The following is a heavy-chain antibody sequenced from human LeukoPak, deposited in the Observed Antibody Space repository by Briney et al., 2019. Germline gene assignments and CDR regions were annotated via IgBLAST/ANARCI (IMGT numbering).Heavy chain of an antibody. CDR3: ARDIGSGSYSAAYDFDY. J-gene: IGHJ4*02. CDR1: VYSFTSYD. Sequence: GASVKVSCKASVYSFTSYDFDWVRHATGQGLEWMGWMNPNSGNTGYAQKFQGRVTMTRNTSISTAYMELSSLRSEDTAVYYCARDIGSGSYSAAYDFDYWGQGTLVTVSS. V-gene: IGHV1-8*01. D-gene: IGHD3-22*01. CDR2: MNPNSGNT.